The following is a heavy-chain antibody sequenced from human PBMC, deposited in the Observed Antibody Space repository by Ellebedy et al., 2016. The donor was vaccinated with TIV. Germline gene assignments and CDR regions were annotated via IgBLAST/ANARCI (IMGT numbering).Heavy chain of an antibody. D-gene: IGHD4-17*01. CDR1: GDSISSYY. Sequence: MPGGSLRLSCTVSGDSISSYYWSWIRQPPGKGLEWIGYIHYTGSTNYSPSLESRVTISVDTSKTQFSLKLTSVTAADTAVYFCARLTDYDKYFDFWGQGTLVTVSS. J-gene: IGHJ4*02. CDR3: ARLTDYDKYFDF. V-gene: IGHV4-59*08. CDR2: IHYTGST.